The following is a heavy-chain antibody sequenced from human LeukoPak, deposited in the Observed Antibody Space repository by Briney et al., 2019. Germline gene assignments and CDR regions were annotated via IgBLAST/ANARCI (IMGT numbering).Heavy chain of an antibody. Sequence: GGSLRLSCAASGFTFSSSGMHWVRQAPGKGLEWVAVISYDGSNKYYADSVKGRFTISRDNSKNTLYLQMNSLRAEDTAVYYCARDVGAYFDYWGQGTLVTVSS. V-gene: IGHV3-30*03. CDR2: ISYDGSNK. D-gene: IGHD1-26*01. CDR3: ARDVGAYFDY. J-gene: IGHJ4*02. CDR1: GFTFSSSG.